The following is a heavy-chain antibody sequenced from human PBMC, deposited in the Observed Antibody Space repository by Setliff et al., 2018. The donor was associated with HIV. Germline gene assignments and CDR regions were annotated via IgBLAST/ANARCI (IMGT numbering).Heavy chain of an antibody. CDR3: ARVGPPDFWSGSCQH. J-gene: IGHJ1*01. V-gene: IGHV4-34*01. CDR1: GGSFSGYY. Sequence: PSETLSLTCAVYGGSFSGYYWSWIRQPPGKGLEWIGEINHSGSTNYNPSLKSRVTISVDTSKNQFSLKLSSVTAADTAVYYCARVGPPDFWSGSCQHWGQGTLVTVS. D-gene: IGHD3-3*01. CDR2: INHSGST.